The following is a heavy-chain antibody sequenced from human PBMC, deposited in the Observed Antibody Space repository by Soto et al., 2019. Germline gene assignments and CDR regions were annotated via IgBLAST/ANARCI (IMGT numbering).Heavy chain of an antibody. CDR2: MNPNSGNT. V-gene: IGHV1-8*01. CDR3: ARLAVAFRSDAFDI. J-gene: IGHJ3*02. CDR1: GYAFTSYD. D-gene: IGHD6-19*01. Sequence: GASVKVSCKASGYAFTSYDINWVRQATGQGLEWMGWMNPNSGNTGYAQKFQGRVTMTRNTSISTAYMELSSLRSEDTAVYYCARLAVAFRSDAFDIWGQGTMVTVSS.